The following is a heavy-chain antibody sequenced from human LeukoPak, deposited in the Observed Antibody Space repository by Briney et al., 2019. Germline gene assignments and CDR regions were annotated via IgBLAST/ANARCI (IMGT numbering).Heavy chain of an antibody. V-gene: IGHV4-61*02. CDR3: ARHGCSSTSCSGPFDY. CDR2: IYTSGST. CDR1: GGSISSGSYY. D-gene: IGHD2-2*01. J-gene: IGHJ4*02. Sequence: PSETLSLTCTVSGGSISSGSYYWSWIRQPAGKGLEWIGRIYTSGSTDYNPSLKSRVTISVDTSKNQFSLKLGSVTAADTAVYYCARHGCSSTSCSGPFDYWGQGTLVTVSS.